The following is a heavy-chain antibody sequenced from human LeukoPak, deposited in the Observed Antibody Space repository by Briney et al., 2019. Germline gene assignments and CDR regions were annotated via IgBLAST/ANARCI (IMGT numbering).Heavy chain of an antibody. D-gene: IGHD3-3*01. Sequence: VASVKVSCKASGGTFSSYTISWVRQAPGQGLEWMGRIIPILGIANYAQKFLGRVTITADKSTSTAYMELSSLRSEDTAVYYCARDWSYDFWSGYVDEWWFDPWGQGTLVTVSS. V-gene: IGHV1-69*04. CDR3: ARDWSYDFWSGYVDEWWFDP. CDR1: GGTFSSYT. CDR2: IIPILGIA. J-gene: IGHJ5*02.